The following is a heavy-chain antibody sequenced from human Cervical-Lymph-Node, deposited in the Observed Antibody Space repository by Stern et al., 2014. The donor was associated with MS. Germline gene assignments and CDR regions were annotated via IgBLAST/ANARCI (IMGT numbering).Heavy chain of an antibody. Sequence: VQLEESGPGLVKPSETLSLTCTVSGGSISSSSYYWGWIRQPPGKGLAYIGSVLYSGTTYYNPSLKSRFPISVDSPKTHFYRKLSAVTAADTAVYYCARHVASGYASGWYGWFDPWGQGTLVIVSS. V-gene: IGHV4-39*01. D-gene: IGHD6-19*01. CDR3: ARHVASGYASGWYGWFDP. CDR1: GGSISSSSYY. J-gene: IGHJ5*02. CDR2: VLYSGTT.